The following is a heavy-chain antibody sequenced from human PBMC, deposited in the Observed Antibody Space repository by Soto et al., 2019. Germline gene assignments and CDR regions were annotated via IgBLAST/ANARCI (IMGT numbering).Heavy chain of an antibody. V-gene: IGHV2-5*02. J-gene: IGHJ4*02. D-gene: IGHD6-19*01. CDR1: GFSLSITRVG. CDR2: IYWDDDK. Sequence: QITLKESGPTLVKPTQTLTLTCTFSGFSLSITRVGVGWIRQPPGKALEWLALIYWDDDKRYSPFLKSRLTITKDTSKNQVVLTMTNMDPMDTATYFCAHTLVAGLGYYFDYWGQGTLVTVSS. CDR3: AHTLVAGLGYYFDY.